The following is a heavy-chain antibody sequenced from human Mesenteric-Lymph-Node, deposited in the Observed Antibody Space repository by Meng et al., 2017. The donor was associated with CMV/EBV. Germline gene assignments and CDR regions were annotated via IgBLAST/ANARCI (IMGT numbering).Heavy chain of an antibody. V-gene: IGHV3-21*01. CDR1: GFTFSTYA. CDR3: ARSLMILGSADY. J-gene: IGHJ4*02. D-gene: IGHD3/OR15-3a*01. Sequence: GGSLRLSCAASGFTFSTYAMAWVRQAPGKGLEWVSSISSGSIYIYYADSLKGRFTVSRDNAKNSLYLQMNSLRVEDTAVYYCARSLMILGSADYWGQGTLVTVSS. CDR2: ISSGSIYI.